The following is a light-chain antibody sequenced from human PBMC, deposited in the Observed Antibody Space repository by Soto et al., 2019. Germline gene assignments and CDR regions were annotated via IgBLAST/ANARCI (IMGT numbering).Light chain of an antibody. CDR3: LQHNSYPLT. J-gene: IGKJ4*01. Sequence: DIQMTQSPSAMSASVGDRVTITCRASQDINNYLVWFQQKPGTVPKRLIYAASSLQSGVPSRFSGSRSGTEFTLTISSLQPDDFATYYCLQHNSYPLTFGGGTKVEIK. CDR1: QDINNY. CDR2: AAS. V-gene: IGKV1-17*03.